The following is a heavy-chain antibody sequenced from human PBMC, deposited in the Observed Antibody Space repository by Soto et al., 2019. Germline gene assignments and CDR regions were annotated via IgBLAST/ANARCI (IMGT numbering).Heavy chain of an antibody. CDR2: IYPRDSDT. Sequence: PGESLKISCNASGYSFTTDWIGWVRQKPGKGLEWMGFIYPRDSDTRYSPSFEGQVTISADKSIDTAYLQWSSLKVSDTAMYYCARLMVVAAPAGWFDPWGQGTLVTVSS. V-gene: IGHV5-51*01. CDR3: ARLMVVAAPAGWFDP. D-gene: IGHD2-15*01. CDR1: GYSFTTDW. J-gene: IGHJ5*02.